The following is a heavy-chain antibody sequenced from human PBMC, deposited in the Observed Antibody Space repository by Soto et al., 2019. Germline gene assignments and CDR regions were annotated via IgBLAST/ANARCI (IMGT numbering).Heavy chain of an antibody. D-gene: IGHD2-8*01. CDR1: GGSISNGGYS. J-gene: IGHJ6*02. Sequence: SETLSLTCAVSGGSISNGGYSWSWIRQPPGKGLEWIGYMYHSGSTYYNPSLKSRVTISIDRSKNQFSLKLSSVTAADTAVYYCARSPCILGYCTNGVCYTGRRYGMDVWGQGTTVTVSS. CDR3: ARSPCILGYCTNGVCYTGRRYGMDV. V-gene: IGHV4-30-2*01. CDR2: MYHSGST.